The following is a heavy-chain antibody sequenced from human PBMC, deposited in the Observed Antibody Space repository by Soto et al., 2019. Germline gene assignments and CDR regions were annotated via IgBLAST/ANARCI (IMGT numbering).Heavy chain of an antibody. J-gene: IGHJ6*02. CDR2: IIPIFGTA. V-gene: IGHV1-69*01. D-gene: IGHD4-17*01. CDR3: ARPAYGDYGPYYYYGMDV. Sequence: QVQLVQSGAEVKKPGSSVKVSCKASGGTFSSYAISWVRQAPGQGLEWMGGIIPIFGTANYAQKFQGRVTITADESTSTAYMELSSLRSEDTAVYYCARPAYGDYGPYYYYGMDVWGQGTTVTVSS. CDR1: GGTFSSYA.